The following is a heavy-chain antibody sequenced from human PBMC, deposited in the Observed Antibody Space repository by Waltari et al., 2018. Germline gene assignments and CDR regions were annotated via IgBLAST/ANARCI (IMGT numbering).Heavy chain of an antibody. J-gene: IGHJ4*02. Sequence: QVQLVESGGGVVQRGGSLRLSCSGSGFPFSTYAIHWVRQAPGRGLEWMTFISSDGSDKFYADYVRGRFSISRDNSKNSVFLEADSLRTEDTAIYYCARTQYSFDFDCWGQGTLVTVSP. D-gene: IGHD4-4*01. CDR2: ISSDGSDK. CDR1: GFPFSTYA. V-gene: IGHV3-30*16. CDR3: ARTQYSFDFDC.